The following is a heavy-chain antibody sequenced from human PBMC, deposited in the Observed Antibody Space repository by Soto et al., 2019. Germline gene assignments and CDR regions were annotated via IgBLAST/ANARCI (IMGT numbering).Heavy chain of an antibody. D-gene: IGHD2-21*02. V-gene: IGHV4-31*03. Sequence: QVQLQESGPGLVKPSQTLSLTCTVSGGSISSGGYYWSWIRQHPGKGLAWIGYIYSSGSTYYNPSLKCRVTISVDTSKTQFSLKLSSVTAAATAVYYCARVCGGDCHYGMDVWGQGTTVTVSS. CDR3: ARVCGGDCHYGMDV. CDR1: GGSISSGGYY. CDR2: IYSSGST. J-gene: IGHJ6*02.